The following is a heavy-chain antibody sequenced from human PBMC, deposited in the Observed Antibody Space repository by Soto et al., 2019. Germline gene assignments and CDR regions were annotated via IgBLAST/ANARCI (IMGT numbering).Heavy chain of an antibody. CDR1: GGSFSGYY. D-gene: IGHD3-9*01. Sequence: SETLSLTCAVYGGSFSGYYLSWIRQPPGKGLEWIGEINHSGSTNYNPSLKSRVTISVDTSKNQFSLKLSSVTAADTAVYYCARKSSYYDILTGPEAYYYYMDVWGKGTTVTVSS. J-gene: IGHJ6*03. CDR2: INHSGST. V-gene: IGHV4-34*01. CDR3: ARKSSYYDILTGPEAYYYYMDV.